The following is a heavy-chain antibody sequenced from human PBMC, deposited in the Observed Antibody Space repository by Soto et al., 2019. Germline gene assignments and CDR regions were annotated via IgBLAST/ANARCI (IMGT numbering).Heavy chain of an antibody. CDR1: GGSISSSSYY. Sequence: SETLSLTCTVSGGSISSSSYYWGWIRQPPGKGLEWIGNIYYSGSTYYNPSLKSRVTISVDRSKNQFSLKLSSVTAAGTAVYYCARASTTVTTLDYWGQGTLVTVSS. V-gene: IGHV4-39*07. CDR2: IYYSGST. D-gene: IGHD4-17*01. J-gene: IGHJ4*02. CDR3: ARASTTVTTLDY.